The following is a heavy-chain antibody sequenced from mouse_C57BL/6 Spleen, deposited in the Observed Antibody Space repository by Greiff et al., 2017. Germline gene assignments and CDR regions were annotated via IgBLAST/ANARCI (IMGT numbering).Heavy chain of an antibody. Sequence: QVQLQQPGAELVKPGASVKLSCKASGYTFTSYWMHWVKQRPGRGLEWIGRIDPNSGGTKYNEKFKSKATLTVDKPSSTAYMQLSILTSEDSAVYYCASGPSFYYGSSVQGAMGYWGPGVSVSAAS. CDR1: GYTFTSYW. V-gene: IGHV1-72*01. CDR2: IDPNSGGT. J-gene: IGHJ4*01. CDR3: ASGPSFYYGSSVQGAMGY. D-gene: IGHD1-1*01.